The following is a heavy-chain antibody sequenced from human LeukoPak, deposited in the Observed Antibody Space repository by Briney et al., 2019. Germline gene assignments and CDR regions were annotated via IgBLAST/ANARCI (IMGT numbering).Heavy chain of an antibody. CDR2: IDWDGDK. J-gene: IGHJ4*02. V-gene: IGHV2-70*11. D-gene: IGHD5-18*01. CDR1: GFSLSTSGMC. Sequence: SGPALVKPTQTLTLTCTFSGFSLSTSGMCVSWIRQPPGKALEWLARIDWDGDKYYSTSLKTRLTISKDTSKNQVVLTMTNMDPVDTATYYCARIRAGYSYGLIDYWGQGTLVTVSS. CDR3: ARIRAGYSYGLIDY.